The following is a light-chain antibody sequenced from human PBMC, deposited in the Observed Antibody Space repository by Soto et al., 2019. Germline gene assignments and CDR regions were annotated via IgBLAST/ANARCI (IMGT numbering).Light chain of an antibody. CDR3: QQYETYFRYT. J-gene: IGKJ2*01. V-gene: IGKV1-5*01. Sequence: DIPMTQSPSTLSASVGDRVTITCRASQTINSKLAWYQKKPGQAPKLLIFDGYNLESGVPSRFSGSGSGTEFTLSIGSLQPDDFATYYCQQYETYFRYTFGQGTKLDI. CDR2: DGY. CDR1: QTINSK.